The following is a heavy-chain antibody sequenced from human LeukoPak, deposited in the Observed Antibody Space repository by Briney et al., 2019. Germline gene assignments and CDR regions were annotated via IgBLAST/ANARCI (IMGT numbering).Heavy chain of an antibody. Sequence: GGSLRLSCAASGFTFSSYSMNWIRQAPGKGLEWVSSISSSSSYIYYADSVKGRFTISRDNAKNSLYLQMNSLRAEDTAVYYCARDFNGYGDYFDYWGQGTLVTVSS. CDR3: ARDFNGYGDYFDY. D-gene: IGHD4-17*01. CDR2: ISSSSSYI. V-gene: IGHV3-21*01. J-gene: IGHJ4*02. CDR1: GFTFSSYS.